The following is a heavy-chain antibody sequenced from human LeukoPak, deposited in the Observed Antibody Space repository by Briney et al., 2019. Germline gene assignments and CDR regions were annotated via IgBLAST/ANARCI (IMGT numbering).Heavy chain of an antibody. Sequence: GGSLRLSCAASGFTFSSYAMSWVRQAPGKGLEWVSAISGSGGSTYYADSVKGRFTISRDNSKNTLYLQMNSLRAEDTAVYYCAKDLAGYYDSSGYYPPVVWGKGTTVAVSS. D-gene: IGHD3-22*01. CDR3: AKDLAGYYDSSGYYPPVV. J-gene: IGHJ6*04. V-gene: IGHV3-23*01. CDR2: ISGSGGST. CDR1: GFTFSSYA.